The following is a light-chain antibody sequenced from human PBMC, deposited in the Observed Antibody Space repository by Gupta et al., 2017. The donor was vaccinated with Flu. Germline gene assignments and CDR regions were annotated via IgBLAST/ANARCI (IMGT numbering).Light chain of an antibody. CDR3: QQYNSFSAYS. CDR1: ETIESW. CDR2: KAS. J-gene: IGKJ2*03. Sequence: DIRVTQSPSTLSASVGDRVTITCRASETIESWLAWYQQKPGKAPKLLISKASSLESGVPSRFSGSGSGTEFTLTISNLQPDDFATYYCQQYNSFSAYSFGQGTKLEIK. V-gene: IGKV1-5*03.